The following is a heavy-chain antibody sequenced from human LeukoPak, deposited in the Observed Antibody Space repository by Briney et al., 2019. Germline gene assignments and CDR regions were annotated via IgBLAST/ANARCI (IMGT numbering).Heavy chain of an antibody. J-gene: IGHJ3*02. Sequence: ASVKVSCKASGYTFTSYDINWVRQATGQGLEWMGWMNPNSGNTGYAQKFQGRVTMTRNTSISTAYMELSSLRSEDTAVYYCARGGGTTYYDYVWGSRDAFDIWGQGTMVTASS. CDR1: GYTFTSYD. D-gene: IGHD3-16*01. CDR2: MNPNSGNT. CDR3: ARGGGTTYYDYVWGSRDAFDI. V-gene: IGHV1-8*01.